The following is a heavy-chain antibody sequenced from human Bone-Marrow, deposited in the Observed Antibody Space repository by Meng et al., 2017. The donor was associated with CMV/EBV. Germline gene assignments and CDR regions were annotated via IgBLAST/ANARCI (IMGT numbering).Heavy chain of an antibody. CDR3: TTDLCGSSTTCHGNY. CDR1: LTFSNAW. V-gene: IGHV3-15*01. CDR2: IKSKTDGGTI. J-gene: IGHJ4*02. Sequence: LTFSNAWMSWVRQVPGKGLQWVGRIKSKTDGGTIDYAAPVKGRFTISRDDSKNVLYLQMNSLKTEDTAVYYCTTDLCGSSTTCHGNYWGQGSLVTVSS. D-gene: IGHD2-2*01.